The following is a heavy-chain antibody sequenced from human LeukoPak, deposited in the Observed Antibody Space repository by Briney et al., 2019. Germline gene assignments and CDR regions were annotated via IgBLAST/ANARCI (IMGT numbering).Heavy chain of an antibody. D-gene: IGHD2-2*01. CDR2: ISAYNGNT. V-gene: IGHV1-18*01. J-gene: IGHJ4*02. Sequence: GASVKVSCKASGYTFTSYGISWVRQAPGQGLEWMGWISAYNGNTNYAQNLQGRVTMTTDTSTGTAYMELRSLRSDDTAVYYCAREIPYPDCGSSGCYGPWDYWGQGTLVTVSS. CDR1: GYTFTSYG. CDR3: AREIPYPDCGSSGCYGPWDY.